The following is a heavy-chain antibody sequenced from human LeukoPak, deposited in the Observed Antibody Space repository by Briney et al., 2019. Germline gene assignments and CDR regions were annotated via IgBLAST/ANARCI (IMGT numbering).Heavy chain of an antibody. J-gene: IGHJ3*02. V-gene: IGHV3-21*01. CDR2: ISSSSSYI. D-gene: IGHD4-17*01. CDR1: GFTFSSYS. CDR3: ARDRRDYGDYEDAFDI. Sequence: PGGSLRLSCAASGFTFSSYSMNWVRQAPGKGLEWFSSISSSSSYIYYADSVKGRFTISRDNAKNSLYLQMNSLRAEDTAVYYCARDRRDYGDYEDAFDIWGQGTMVTVSS.